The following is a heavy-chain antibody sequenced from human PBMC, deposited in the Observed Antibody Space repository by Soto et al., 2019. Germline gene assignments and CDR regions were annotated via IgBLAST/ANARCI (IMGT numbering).Heavy chain of an antibody. CDR3: ARYDYGDVDY. J-gene: IGHJ4*02. CDR1: GFTISDHY. CDR2: TRNKAKSYTT. V-gene: IGHV3-72*01. D-gene: IGHD4-17*01. Sequence: EVQVVESGGGLLQPGGSLRLSCAASGFTISDHYMDWVRQAPGKGLEWVGRTRNKAKSYTTDYAASVKGRFTISRDDSKNSLYLQMNSLKSEDTAVYYCARYDYGDVDYWGQGTLVTVSS.